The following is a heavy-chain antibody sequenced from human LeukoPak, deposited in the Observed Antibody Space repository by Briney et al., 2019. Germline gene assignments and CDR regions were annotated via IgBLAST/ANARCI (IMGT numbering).Heavy chain of an antibody. J-gene: IGHJ4*02. V-gene: IGHV4-4*09. CDR2: IYTSGST. D-gene: IGHD2-21*02. CDR3: ARHGGDWEYYFDY. CDR1: GGSISSYY. Sequence: SETLSLTCTVSGGSISSYYWSWIRQPPGKGLEWIGYIYTSGSTNYNPSLKSRVTISVDTSKNQFSLKLSSVTAADTAVYYCARHGGDWEYYFDYWGQGTLVTVSS.